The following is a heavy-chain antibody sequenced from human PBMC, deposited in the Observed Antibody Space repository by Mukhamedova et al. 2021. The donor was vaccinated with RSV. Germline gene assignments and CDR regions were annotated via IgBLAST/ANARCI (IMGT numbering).Heavy chain of an antibody. Sequence: GKGLEWIGSIHHSGSTYYNPSLKSRVTISVDTSKNQFSLKLSSVTAADTAVYYCARVYGDYDLGYYYYYMDVWGKGTTVTVSS. V-gene: IGHV4-38-2*02. CDR2: IHHSGST. J-gene: IGHJ6*03. D-gene: IGHD4-17*01. CDR3: ARVYGDYDLGYYYYYMDV.